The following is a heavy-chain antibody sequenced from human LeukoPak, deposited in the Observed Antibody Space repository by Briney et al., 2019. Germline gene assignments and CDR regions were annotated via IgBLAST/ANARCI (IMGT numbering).Heavy chain of an antibody. V-gene: IGHV3-48*04. D-gene: IGHD2-2*02. CDR3: AGEIVVVPAAIPGFDP. CDR1: GFTFSDYS. Sequence: GGSLRLSCAASGFTFSDYSMNWVRQAPGKGLEWVSYISRGSRSIYYADSVKGRFTISRDNAKNSLYLQMNSLRAEDTALYYCAGEIVVVPAAIPGFDPWGQGTLVTVSS. J-gene: IGHJ5*02. CDR2: ISRGSRSI.